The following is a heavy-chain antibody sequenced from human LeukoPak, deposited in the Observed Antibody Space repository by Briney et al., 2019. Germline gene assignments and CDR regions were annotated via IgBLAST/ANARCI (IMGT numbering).Heavy chain of an antibody. CDR3: ASGAQSDY. D-gene: IGHD1-26*01. CDR2: ISASGSAM. V-gene: IGHV3-48*03. J-gene: IGHJ4*02. Sequence: GGSLRLSCAASGFTFSSYEMNWVALAPGKGVEWVSYISASGSAMYYADSVKGRFTISRDNAKNSLYLQMNSLRAEDTAVYYCASGAQSDYWRQGTLVTVSS. CDR1: GFTFSSYE.